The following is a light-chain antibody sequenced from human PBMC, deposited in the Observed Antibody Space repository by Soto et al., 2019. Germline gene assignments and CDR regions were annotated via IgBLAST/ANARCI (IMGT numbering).Light chain of an antibody. CDR3: QQYNNWPHT. J-gene: IGKJ2*01. Sequence: IVLTQSPATLSVSPGERATLSCWASQTLDSMVAWYQQKSGQAPRLLIYGVSTRATGVPVRFSGSGSGTEFTLTINSLQSEDFAVYYCQQYNNWPHTFGQGTKVDIK. V-gene: IGKV3-15*01. CDR1: QTLDSM. CDR2: GVS.